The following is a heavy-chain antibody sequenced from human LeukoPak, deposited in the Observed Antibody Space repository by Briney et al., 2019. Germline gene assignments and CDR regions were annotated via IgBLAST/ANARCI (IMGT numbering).Heavy chain of an antibody. D-gene: IGHD2-21*01. V-gene: IGHV3-48*04. CDR3: ARGGGGYGGPGWYLMDYYYYMDV. Sequence: PGGSLRLSCAASGFTFSSYIMKWVRQAPGKGREGVSYISSSSSTIYYADSVKGRFTISRDNAKNSLYLQMNSLRAEDTAVYYCARGGGGYGGPGWYLMDYYYYMDVWGKGTTVTVSS. CDR2: ISSSSSTI. J-gene: IGHJ6*03. CDR1: GFTFSSYI.